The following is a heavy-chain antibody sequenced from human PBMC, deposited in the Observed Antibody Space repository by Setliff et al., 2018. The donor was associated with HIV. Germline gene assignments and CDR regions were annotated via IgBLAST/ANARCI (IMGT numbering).Heavy chain of an antibody. CDR1: GFGFPNYA. V-gene: IGHV3-23*01. D-gene: IGHD2-2*01. CDR3: TSDAKR. Sequence: GGSLRLSCVASGFGFPNYAMGWVRQAPGRGLEWVSSVSVSGGSTYYAAPVKGRFTVSRDDSEKTLYLQMNSLKIEDTAMYYCTSDAKRWGQGTLVTVSS. CDR2: VSVSGGST. J-gene: IGHJ4*02.